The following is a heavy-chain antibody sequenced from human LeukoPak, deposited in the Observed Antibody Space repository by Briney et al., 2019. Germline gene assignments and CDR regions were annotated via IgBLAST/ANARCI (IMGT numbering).Heavy chain of an antibody. CDR3: ARYYGSGTYAVDY. J-gene: IGHJ4*02. D-gene: IGHD3-10*01. Sequence: GVSLRLSCAASGFTFSSYWMHWVRQAPGKGLVWVSRMNTDGSDTSYADSVKGRFTISRDNAKNTLYLQMNSLRAEDTAVYYCARYYGSGTYAVDYWGQGALVTV. CDR1: GFTFSSYW. CDR2: MNTDGSDT. V-gene: IGHV3-74*01.